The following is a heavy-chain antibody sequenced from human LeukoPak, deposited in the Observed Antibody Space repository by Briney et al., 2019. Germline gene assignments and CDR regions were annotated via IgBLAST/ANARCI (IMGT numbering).Heavy chain of an antibody. D-gene: IGHD3-3*01. CDR1: GGSFSIYY. CDR3: ARGYYDFWSHHPFFDY. J-gene: IGHJ4*02. Sequence: SETLSLTCAVYGGSFSIYYWSWIRQPPGKGLEWIGYIYYSGSTNYNPSLKSRVTISVDTSKNQFSLKLSSVTAADTAVYYCARGYYDFWSHHPFFDYWGQGTLVTVSS. V-gene: IGHV4-59*01. CDR2: IYYSGST.